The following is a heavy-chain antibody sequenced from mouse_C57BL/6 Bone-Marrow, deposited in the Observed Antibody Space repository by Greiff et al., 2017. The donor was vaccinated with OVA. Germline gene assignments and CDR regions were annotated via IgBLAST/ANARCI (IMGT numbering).Heavy chain of an antibody. J-gene: IGHJ4*01. V-gene: IGHV1-76*01. CDR3: ARYYGSSYYAMDY. CDR2: IYPGSGNT. Sequence: VKLMESGAELVRPGASVKLSCKASGYTFTDYYINWVKQRPGQGLEWIARIYPGSGNTYYNEKFKGKATLTAEKSSSTAYMQLSSLTSEDSAVYFCARYYGSSYYAMDYWGQGTSVTVSS. CDR1: GYTFTDYY. D-gene: IGHD1-1*01.